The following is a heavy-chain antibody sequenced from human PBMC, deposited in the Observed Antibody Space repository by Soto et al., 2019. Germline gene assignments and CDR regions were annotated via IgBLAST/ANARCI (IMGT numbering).Heavy chain of an antibody. CDR2: ISYEGSAQ. CDR1: RFTLKPYG. CDR3: ARDREVVGATKFYTGFDP. J-gene: IGHJ5*02. V-gene: IGHV3-30*03. D-gene: IGHD1-26*01. Sequence: VVLLRLSCVGSRFTLKPYGVLSLRQATGWGLEWVAVISYEGSAQHYADCVKRRLTISRDNSQNALFLQMTSLRPEDTAVYDCARDREVVGATKFYTGFDPWAQGTLVTVSS.